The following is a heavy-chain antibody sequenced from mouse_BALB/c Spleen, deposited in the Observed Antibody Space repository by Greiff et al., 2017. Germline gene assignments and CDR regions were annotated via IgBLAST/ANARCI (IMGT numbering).Heavy chain of an antibody. CDR3: ARTYRTTRGYFDY. D-gene: IGHD2-14*01. V-gene: IGHV1S56*01. Sequence: QVQLKQSGPELVKPGASVKMSCKASGYTFTSYYIHWVKQRPGQGLEWIGWIYPGDGSTKYNEKFKGKTTLTADKSSSTAYMLLSSLTSEDSAIYFCARTYRTTRGYFDYWGQGTTLTVSS. J-gene: IGHJ2*01. CDR2: IYPGDGST. CDR1: GYTFTSYY.